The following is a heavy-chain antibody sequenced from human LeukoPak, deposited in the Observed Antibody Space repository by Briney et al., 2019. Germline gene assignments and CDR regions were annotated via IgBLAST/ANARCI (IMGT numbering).Heavy chain of an antibody. CDR2: ISYDGSNK. D-gene: IGHD1-26*01. CDR1: GFTFSSYA. J-gene: IGHJ3*02. CDR3: ARPPGNSGSSDDAFDI. V-gene: IGHV3-30-3*01. Sequence: QTGRSLRLSCAASGFTFSSYAMHWVRQAPGKGLEWVAVISYDGSNKYYADSVKGRFTISRDNSKNTLYLQMNSLRAEDTAVYYCARPPGNSGSSDDAFDIWGQGTMVTVSS.